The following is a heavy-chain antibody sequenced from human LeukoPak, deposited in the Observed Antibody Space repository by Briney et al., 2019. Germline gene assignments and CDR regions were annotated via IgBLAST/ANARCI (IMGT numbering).Heavy chain of an antibody. CDR2: IYYSGST. J-gene: IGHJ4*02. V-gene: IGHV4-59*01. CDR1: GGSFSGYY. Sequence: PSETLSPTWAVNGGSFSGYYWSWIRQPPGKGREWIGYIYYSGSTNYNPSLKSRVTISVDTSKNQFSLKLSSVTAADTAVYYCARAWLQKNAPDYWGQGTLVTVSS. CDR3: ARAWLQKNAPDY. D-gene: IGHD5-24*01.